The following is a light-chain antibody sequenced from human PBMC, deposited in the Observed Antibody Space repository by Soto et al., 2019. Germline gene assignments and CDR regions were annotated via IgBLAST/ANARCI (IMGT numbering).Light chain of an antibody. CDR3: SSYPGINNPVV. CDR2: DVN. J-gene: IGLJ2*01. V-gene: IGLV2-8*01. Sequence: QSALTQPPSASGSPGQSVTISCTGTSSDIGAYNFVSWYQQHPHKAPRLLIYDVNKRPSGVPDRFSGSKPGNTASLTVSGLQAEDEADYHCSSYPGINNPVVFGGATKLTVL. CDR1: SSDIGAYNF.